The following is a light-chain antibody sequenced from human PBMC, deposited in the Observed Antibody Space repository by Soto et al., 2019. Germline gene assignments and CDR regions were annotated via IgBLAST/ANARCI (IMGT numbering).Light chain of an antibody. CDR3: ATWDATLSAAV. J-gene: IGLJ3*02. CDR1: SSNIGINF. V-gene: IGLV1-51*02. CDR2: ENE. Sequence: QSVLTQPPSVSAAPGQKVTISCSGRSSNIGINFVSWYQKLPGTAPKLLIYENERRPSGIPDRFSGSKSGTSATQAITGLQTGDEADYYCATWDATLSAAVFGGGTRLTVL.